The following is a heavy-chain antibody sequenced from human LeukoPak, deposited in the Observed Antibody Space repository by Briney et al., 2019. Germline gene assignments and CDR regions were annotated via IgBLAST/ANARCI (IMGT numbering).Heavy chain of an antibody. CDR3: AKELDTMFSDY. CDR1: GFNFDRYT. V-gene: IGHV3-43*01. CDR2: AGWAGGTT. Sequence: GGSLRLSCATSGFNFDRYTIHWVRQPPRKGLEWVSLAGWAGGTTFYSDSVRGRFTISRDSGRKSVYLQMNSLTTDDTAFYFCAKELDTMFSDYWGEGALVTVSS. D-gene: IGHD3-10*02. J-gene: IGHJ4*02.